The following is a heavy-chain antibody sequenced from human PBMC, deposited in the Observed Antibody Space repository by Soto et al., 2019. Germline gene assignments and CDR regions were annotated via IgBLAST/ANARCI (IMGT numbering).Heavy chain of an antibody. CDR3: TRESPGHLRGFDP. CDR1: GDNVSSDSVT. V-gene: IGHV6-1*01. D-gene: IGHD3-16*01. J-gene: IGHJ5*02. Sequence: SQTLSLTCAISGDNVSSDSVTWNWIRQSPSRGLEWLGRTYYRSTWYSDYATSVESRITLSPDTYKNHFSLQLRSVTLDDTAVSLWTRESPGHLRGFDPWGQGTQVTVAS. CDR2: TYYRSTWYS.